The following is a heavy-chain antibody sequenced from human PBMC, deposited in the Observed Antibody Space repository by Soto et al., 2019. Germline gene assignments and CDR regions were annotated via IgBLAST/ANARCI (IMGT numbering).Heavy chain of an antibody. V-gene: IGHV1-69*01. CDR2: IIPIFGTA. CDR3: ATGYYDSSRQLGI. D-gene: IGHD3-22*01. J-gene: IGHJ4*02. Sequence: KXCCKGSLGTVIIYSISCVRQAPGQGLEWMGGIIPIFGTANYAQKFQGRVTITADESTSTAYMELSSLRSEDTAVYYCATGYYDSSRQLGIWGQGTLVTVYS. CDR1: LGTVIIYS.